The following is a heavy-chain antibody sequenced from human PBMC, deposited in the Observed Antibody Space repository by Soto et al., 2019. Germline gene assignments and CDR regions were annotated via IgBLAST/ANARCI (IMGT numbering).Heavy chain of an antibody. J-gene: IGHJ6*02. CDR2: IYPGDSDT. D-gene: IGHD4-17*01. CDR1: GYSFTSYW. V-gene: IGHV5-51*01. CDR3: ARPMVYGDYDYYYGMDV. Sequence: EVQLVQSGAEVKKPGESLKISCKGSGYSFTSYWIGWVRQMPGKGLEWMGIIYPGDSDTRYSPSFQGQVTISADKSISTAYLQWGSLKASDTAMYYCARPMVYGDYDYYYGMDVWGQGTTVTVSS.